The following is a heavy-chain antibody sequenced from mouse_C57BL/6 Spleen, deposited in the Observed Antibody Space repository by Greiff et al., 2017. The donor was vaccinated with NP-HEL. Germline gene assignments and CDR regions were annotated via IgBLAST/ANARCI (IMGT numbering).Heavy chain of an antibody. CDR1: GYTFTSYW. J-gene: IGHJ4*01. V-gene: IGHV1-50*01. CDR2: IDPSDSYT. CDR3: ARDLDY. Sequence: QVQLQQSGAELVKPGASVKLSCKASGYTFTSYWMQWVKQRPGQGLEWIGEIDPSDSYTNYNQKFKGKATLTVDTSSSTAYMQLSSLTSEDSAVYYCARDLDYWGQGTSVTVSS.